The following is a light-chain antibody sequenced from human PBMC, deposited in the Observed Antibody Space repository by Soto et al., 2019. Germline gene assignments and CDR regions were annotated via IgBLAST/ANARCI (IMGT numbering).Light chain of an antibody. CDR1: QSVSSD. Sequence: EIVMTQSPATLSVSPGERATLSCRASQSVSSDLAWYQQKPGQAPRLLMYDASTRVTGIPARFSGSGSGTEFTLTISSLQTEDFAVYYCQQYNNWPPKQYTFGQGTKLEIK. CDR2: DAS. V-gene: IGKV3-15*01. J-gene: IGKJ2*01. CDR3: QQYNNWPPKQYT.